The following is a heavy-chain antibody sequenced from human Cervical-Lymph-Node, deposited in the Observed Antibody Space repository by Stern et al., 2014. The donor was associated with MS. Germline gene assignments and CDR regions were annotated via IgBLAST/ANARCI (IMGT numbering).Heavy chain of an antibody. J-gene: IGHJ4*02. CDR2: IYYSGST. Sequence: QLQLQESGPGLVKPSETLSLTCTVSGGSISSSSYYWGWIRQPPGKGLEWIGSIYYSGSTYYNPSLKSRVTISVDKSQNQFCLKLSSVTAADTAVYYCARHLEWFGGYWGQGTLVTVSS. CDR1: GGSISSSSYY. D-gene: IGHD3-10*01. CDR3: ARHLEWFGGY. V-gene: IGHV4-39*01.